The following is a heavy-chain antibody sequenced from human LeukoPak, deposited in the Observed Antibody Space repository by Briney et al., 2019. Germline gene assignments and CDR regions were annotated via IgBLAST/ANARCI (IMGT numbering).Heavy chain of an antibody. CDR1: GLTFSSHW. CDR2: ITNDGSST. Sequence: PGGSLRLSCAASGLTFSSHWMHWVRQAPGKGLVWVSRITNDGSSTTYADSVKGRFTISRDNAKNSLYLQMNSLRAEDTAVYYCAGARGGSVEMATDWGQGTLVTVSS. V-gene: IGHV3-74*01. CDR3: AGARGGSVEMATD. J-gene: IGHJ4*02. D-gene: IGHD5-24*01.